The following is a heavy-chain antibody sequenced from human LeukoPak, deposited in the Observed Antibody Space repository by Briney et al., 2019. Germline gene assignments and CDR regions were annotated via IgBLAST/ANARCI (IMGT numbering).Heavy chain of an antibody. V-gene: IGHV3-23*01. CDR3: ARDKGGPFDY. J-gene: IGHJ4*02. Sequence: PGGSLRLSCAASGFTFSSYAITWVRQAPGKGLEWVSAISGSGGTTWYADSVKGRFSISRDNAKNSLYLQMNSLRAEDTAVYYCARDKGGPFDYWGQGTLVTVSS. D-gene: IGHD2-15*01. CDR1: GFTFSSYA. CDR2: ISGSGGTT.